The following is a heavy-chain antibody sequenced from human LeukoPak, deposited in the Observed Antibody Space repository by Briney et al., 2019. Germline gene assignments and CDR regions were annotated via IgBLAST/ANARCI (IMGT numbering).Heavy chain of an antibody. J-gene: IGHJ3*02. CDR1: GGSISSSSYY. D-gene: IGHD1-26*01. V-gene: IGHV4-39*01. Sequence: SETLSLTCTVSGGSISSSSYYWGWIRQPPGKGLEWIGTMYYSGITYYIPSLKSRVTTSIDTSKTQFSLELSSVTATDTAIYYCARQGGGGRAFDIWGQGTMVTVSS. CDR3: ARQGGGGRAFDI. CDR2: MYYSGIT.